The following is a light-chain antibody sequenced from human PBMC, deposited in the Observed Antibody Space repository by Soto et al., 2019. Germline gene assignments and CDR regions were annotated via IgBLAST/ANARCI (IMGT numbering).Light chain of an antibody. CDR3: NSYAGSYNWV. Sequence: QSVLTQPPSASGSPGQSVTISCTGTSSDVGGCNYVSWYQQHPGKAPKLLIYEVSKRPSGVPDRFSGSKSGNTASLTVSGLQAADEADYYCNSYAGSYNWVFGGGTKLTVL. CDR2: EVS. CDR1: SSDVGGCNY. J-gene: IGLJ3*02. V-gene: IGLV2-8*01.